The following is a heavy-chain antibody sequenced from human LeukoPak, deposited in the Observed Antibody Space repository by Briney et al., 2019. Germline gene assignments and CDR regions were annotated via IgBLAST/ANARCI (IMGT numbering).Heavy chain of an antibody. CDR1: GASITRSY. V-gene: IGHV4-59*01. J-gene: IGHJ6*04. CDR3: ARGVWWDFNYCVDF. CDR2: FYYSGTT. D-gene: IGHD3-16*01. Sequence: SETLSLICTVSGASITRSYWTWIRQSPGKGLEWIGHFYYSGTTSFGPSLRSRATISVDPSKMQVSLRLTSVTAADTAVYYCARGVWWDFNYCVDFWGNGTPVTVSS.